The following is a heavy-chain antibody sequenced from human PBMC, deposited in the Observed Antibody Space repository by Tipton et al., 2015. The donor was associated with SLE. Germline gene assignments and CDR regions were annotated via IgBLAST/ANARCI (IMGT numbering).Heavy chain of an antibody. D-gene: IGHD3-10*01. V-gene: IGHV3-48*03. Sequence: GSLRLSCAASGFIFSNFQMNWVRQAPGKGLEWISYISDSTIFYADSVKGRFTISRDNAKNSLYLQMNSLRVEDTAVYYCARDRVFAFDLWGQRTMVTVSS. CDR3: ARDRVFAFDL. CDR1: GFIFSNFQ. CDR2: ISDSTI. J-gene: IGHJ3*01.